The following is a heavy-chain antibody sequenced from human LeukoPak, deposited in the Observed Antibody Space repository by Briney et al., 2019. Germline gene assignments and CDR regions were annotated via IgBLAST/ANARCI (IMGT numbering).Heavy chain of an antibody. D-gene: IGHD2-2*01. J-gene: IGHJ5*02. V-gene: IGHV5-51*01. CDR1: GYSFTSYW. Sequence: GESLKISCKGSGYSFTSYWIGWVRQMPGKGLEWMGIIYPGDSGTRYSPSFQGQVTISADKSISTAYLQWSSLKASDTAMYYCARGGGFYCSSTSCYSPSTNWFDPWGQGTLVTVSS. CDR2: IYPGDSGT. CDR3: ARGGGFYCSSTSCYSPSTNWFDP.